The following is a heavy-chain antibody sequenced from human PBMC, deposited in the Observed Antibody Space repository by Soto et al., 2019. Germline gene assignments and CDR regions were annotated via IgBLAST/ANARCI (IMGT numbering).Heavy chain of an antibody. CDR1: GGSFSGYY. Sequence: SLTCAVYGGSFSGYYWSWIRQPPGKGLEWIGEINHSGSTNYNPSLKSRVTISVDTSKNQFSLKLSSVTAADTAVYYCVGYCTNGVCYTGPYYYGMDVWGQGTTVTVYS. V-gene: IGHV4-34*01. CDR2: INHSGST. CDR3: VGYCTNGVCYTGPYYYGMDV. J-gene: IGHJ6*02. D-gene: IGHD2-8*01.